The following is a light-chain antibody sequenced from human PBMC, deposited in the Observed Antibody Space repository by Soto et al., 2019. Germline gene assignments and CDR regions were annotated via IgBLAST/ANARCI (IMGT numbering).Light chain of an antibody. Sequence: QSALTQPASVSGSPGQSITISCTGTSSSVGIYNLVSWYQQHPGKVPKLMISKVSERPSGVSNRFSGSKSGNTASLTISGLQPEDAADYYCCSYAGSGPCVFGTGTKLTVL. J-gene: IGLJ1*01. V-gene: IGLV2-23*02. CDR1: SSSVGIYNL. CDR3: CSYAGSGPCV. CDR2: KVS.